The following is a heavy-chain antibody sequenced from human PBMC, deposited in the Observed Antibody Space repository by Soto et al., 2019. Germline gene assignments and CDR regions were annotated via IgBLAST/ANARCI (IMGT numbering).Heavy chain of an antibody. CDR1: SGPSSSYN. CDR3: ERQGIGYVHGLVDV. Sequence: QVQLQQSGPRLVKPSETLSITCTVSSGPSSSYNWGWIRQSRGRRLEWIGYVYNTGGSVYNPSLESRVTISADTSTNIISLTLTSVTAADTAVYYCERQGIGYVHGLVDVWGQGTTVTVSS. J-gene: IGHJ6*02. CDR2: VYNTGGS. D-gene: IGHD5-12*01. V-gene: IGHV4-59*08.